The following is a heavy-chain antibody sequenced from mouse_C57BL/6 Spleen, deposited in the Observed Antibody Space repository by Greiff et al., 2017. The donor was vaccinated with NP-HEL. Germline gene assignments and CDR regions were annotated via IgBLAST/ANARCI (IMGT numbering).Heavy chain of an antibody. CDR2: IRNKANGYTT. J-gene: IGHJ1*03. CDR3: ARSTAGYWYFDV. V-gene: IGHV7-3*01. CDR1: GFTFTDYY. Sequence: EVQLVESGGGLVQPGGSLSLSCAASGFTFTDYYMSWVRQPPGKALEWLGFIRNKANGYTTEYSASVKGRFTISRDNSQSILYLQMNALRAEDSATYYCARSTAGYWYFDVWGTGTTVTVSS.